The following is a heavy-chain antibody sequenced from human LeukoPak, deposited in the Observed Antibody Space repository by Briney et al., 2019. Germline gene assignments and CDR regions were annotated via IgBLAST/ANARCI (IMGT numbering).Heavy chain of an antibody. Sequence: SETLSLTCTVSGGSISSSSYYWGWIRQPPGKGLEWIGSIYYSGSTYYNPSLKSRVTISVDTSKNQFSLKLSSVTAADTAVYYCARVTYVDTAMVRPYYYYYMDVWGKGTTVTVSS. J-gene: IGHJ6*03. D-gene: IGHD5-18*01. CDR3: ARVTYVDTAMVRPYYYYYMDV. V-gene: IGHV4-39*07. CDR1: GGSISSSSYY. CDR2: IYYSGST.